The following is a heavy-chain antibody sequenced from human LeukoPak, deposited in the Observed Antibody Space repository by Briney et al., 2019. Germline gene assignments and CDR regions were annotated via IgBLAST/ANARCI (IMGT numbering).Heavy chain of an antibody. D-gene: IGHD5-12*01. CDR2: ISSSSSYI. J-gene: IGHJ3*02. Sequence: GGSLRLSCAASGFTFSSYSMNWVRQAPGKGLEWVSSISSSSSYIYYADSVKGRFTISRDNAKNSLYLQMNSLRAEDTAVYYCARQFRGYSGYDPLAFDIWGQGTMVTVSS. CDR1: GFTFSSYS. V-gene: IGHV3-21*01. CDR3: ARQFRGYSGYDPLAFDI.